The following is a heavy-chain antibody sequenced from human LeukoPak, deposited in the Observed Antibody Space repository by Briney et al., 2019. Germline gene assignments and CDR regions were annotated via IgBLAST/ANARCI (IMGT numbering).Heavy chain of an antibody. J-gene: IGHJ4*02. CDR3: AKELPKPRAWDY. Sequence: PGGSLRLSCAASGFTFSSYAMSWVRQAPGKGLEWVAAISGSGGSTYYADSVKGRFTISRDNAKNRLYVQMNRLRAEDTAVYYCAKELPKPRAWDYWGQGTLVTVSS. CDR1: GFTFSSYA. CDR2: ISGSGGST. V-gene: IGHV3-23*01. D-gene: IGHD3-10*01.